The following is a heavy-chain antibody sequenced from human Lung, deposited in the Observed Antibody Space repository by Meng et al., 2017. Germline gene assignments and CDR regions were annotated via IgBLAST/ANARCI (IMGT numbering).Heavy chain of an antibody. CDR3: ARTPTESYYSGYFWYFDL. CDR2: ISSSSSYV. D-gene: IGHD5-12*01. CDR1: GFSFSTYN. J-gene: IGHJ2*01. V-gene: IGHV3-21*01. Sequence: EVQLVESGGGLVKRGGSLRLSCAASGFSFSTYNMNWVSQAPGKGLEWGSSISSSSSYVYYSDSVKGRLTISRENAKKSLYLQMNSLRAEEKAVYYCARTPTESYYSGYFWYFDLWGRGTLVTVSS.